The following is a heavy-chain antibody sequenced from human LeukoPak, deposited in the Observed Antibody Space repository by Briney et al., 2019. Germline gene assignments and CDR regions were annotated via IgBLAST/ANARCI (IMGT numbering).Heavy chain of an antibody. CDR1: GYSISSGYY. CDR2: IYHSGST. Sequence: ASETLSLTCAVSGYSISSGYYWGWIRQPPGKGLEWIGSIYHSGSTYYNPSLKSRVTISVDTSKNQFSLKLSSVTAADTAVYYCARFGYSSSWNWFDPWGQGTLVTVSS. V-gene: IGHV4-38-2*01. J-gene: IGHJ5*02. D-gene: IGHD6-13*01. CDR3: ARFGYSSSWNWFDP.